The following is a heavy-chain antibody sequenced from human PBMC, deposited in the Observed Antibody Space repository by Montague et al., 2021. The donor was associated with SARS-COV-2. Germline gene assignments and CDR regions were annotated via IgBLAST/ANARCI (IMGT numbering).Heavy chain of an antibody. D-gene: IGHD3-10*01. CDR1: GFTFDDYA. V-gene: IGHV3-43*02. CDR3: VKDMSEFDDLNAFDV. J-gene: IGHJ3*01. Sequence: SLRLSCAASGFTFDDYAMHWVRQAPGKGLEWVSLINGDGLTTLVXDSVEGRFIISRDNSKNSLYLQMKSLRTEDTALYFCVKDMSEFDDLNAFDVWGQGTQVTVSS. CDR2: INGDGLTT.